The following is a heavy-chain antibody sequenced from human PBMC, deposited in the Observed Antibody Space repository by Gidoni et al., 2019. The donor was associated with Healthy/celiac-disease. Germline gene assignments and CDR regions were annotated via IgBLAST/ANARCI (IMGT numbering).Heavy chain of an antibody. D-gene: IGHD6-13*01. CDR1: GFTFGDYA. J-gene: IGHJ3*02. CDR2: IRSKAYGGTT. V-gene: IGHV3-49*04. Sequence: EVQLVESGGGLVQPGRSLRLSCTASGFTFGDYAMSWVRQAPGKGLEWVGFIRSKAYGGTTEYAASVKGRFTISRDDSKSIAYLQMNSLKTEDTAVYYCTRESAAEHQLGVAAFDIWGQGTMVTVSS. CDR3: TRESAAEHQLGVAAFDI.